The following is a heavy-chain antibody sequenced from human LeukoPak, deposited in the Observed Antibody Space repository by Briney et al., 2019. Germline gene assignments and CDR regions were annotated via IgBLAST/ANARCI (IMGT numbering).Heavy chain of an antibody. CDR1: GFTFSTHA. CDR2: ISGSGGST. V-gene: IGHV3-23*01. Sequence: GGSLRLSCAASGFTFSTHAMNWVRQAPGKGLEWVSGISGSGGSTYYADSVKGRFTISRDNSKNTLYLQMNSLRAEDTAVYYCAKGHLSQQLVLSPLVYWGQGTLVTVSS. CDR3: AKGHLSQQLVLSPLVY. J-gene: IGHJ4*02. D-gene: IGHD6-13*01.